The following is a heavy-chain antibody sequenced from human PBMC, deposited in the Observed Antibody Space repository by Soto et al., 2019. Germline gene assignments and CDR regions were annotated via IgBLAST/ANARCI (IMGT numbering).Heavy chain of an antibody. D-gene: IGHD2-15*01. Sequence: PGGSLRLSCAASGFTFSSYSMNWVRQAPGKGLEWVSSISSSSSYIYYADSVKGRFTISRDNAKNSLYLQMNSLRAEDTAVYYCAKAVVAATHFDYWGQGTLVSVPS. J-gene: IGHJ4*02. CDR2: ISSSSSYI. CDR1: GFTFSSYS. CDR3: AKAVVAATHFDY. V-gene: IGHV3-21*01.